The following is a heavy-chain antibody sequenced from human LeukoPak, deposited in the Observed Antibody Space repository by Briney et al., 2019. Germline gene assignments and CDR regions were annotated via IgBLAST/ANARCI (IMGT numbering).Heavy chain of an antibody. CDR1: GGSISSHY. V-gene: IGHV4-59*11. Sequence: SETLSLTCTVSGGSISSHYWSWIRQPPGKGLEWIGYIYYSGSTNYNPSLKSRVTISVDTSKDQFSLKLCSVTAADTAVYYCARETKFPPLYWYFDLWGRGTLVTVSS. CDR3: ARETKFPPLYWYFDL. J-gene: IGHJ2*01. CDR2: IYYSGST.